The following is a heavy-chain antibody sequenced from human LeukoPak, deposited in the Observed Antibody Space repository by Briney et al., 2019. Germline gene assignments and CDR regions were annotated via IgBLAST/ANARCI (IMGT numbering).Heavy chain of an antibody. CDR1: GYTFTSYD. V-gene: IGHV1-8*01. J-gene: IGHJ4*02. CDR2: MDPNSGNT. Sequence: GASVKVSCKASGYTFTSYDINWVRQATGQGLEWMGWMDPNSGNTGYARKFQGRVTMTRNTSISTAYMELSSLRSEDTAVYYCARVGYDAGDAVGNWGQGTLVTVSS. CDR3: ARVGYDAGDAVGN. D-gene: IGHD5-12*01.